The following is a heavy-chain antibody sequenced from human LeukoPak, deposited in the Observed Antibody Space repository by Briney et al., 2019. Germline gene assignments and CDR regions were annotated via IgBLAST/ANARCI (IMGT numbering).Heavy chain of an antibody. Sequence: PGGSLRLSCAASGFSLSSYWKSWVRQAPGKGLEWVASIKQDGSEKYYVDSVKGRFTISRDNAKNSLYLQMNSLRAEDTAVYYCARDLESNYDFWSGYEPSGFDIWGQGTMVTVSS. CDR1: GFSLSSYW. CDR2: IKQDGSEK. V-gene: IGHV3-7*01. D-gene: IGHD3-3*01. CDR3: ARDLESNYDFWSGYEPSGFDI. J-gene: IGHJ3*02.